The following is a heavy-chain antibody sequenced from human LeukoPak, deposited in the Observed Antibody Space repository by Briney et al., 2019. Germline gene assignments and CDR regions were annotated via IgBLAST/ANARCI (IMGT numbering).Heavy chain of an antibody. CDR3: AVGGTGTKVGY. CDR2: ICDSRNA. CDR1: GGSINSGASC. Sequence: SETLSLTCTVSGGSINSGASCWNWIRQHPGEGLEWIGFICDSRNAYYNASLKSRVSISLDTSENQFSLKLSSVTAADTAVYYCAVGGTGTKVGYWGQGILVTVSS. D-gene: IGHD3-10*01. V-gene: IGHV4-31*03. J-gene: IGHJ4*02.